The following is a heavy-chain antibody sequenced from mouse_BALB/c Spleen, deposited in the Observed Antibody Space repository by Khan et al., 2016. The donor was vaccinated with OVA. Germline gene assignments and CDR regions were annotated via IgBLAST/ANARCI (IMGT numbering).Heavy chain of an antibody. Sequence: EVELVESGGDLVKPGGSLKLSCAASGFTFSSYSMSWVRQPPDKRLEWVASISSGGDYTYYPDSVKGLFTISRDNAKNTLYLQMSDLTSEDTAMNYCVEQLTGSFAYWGKGTLVTVAA. J-gene: IGHJ3*01. CDR3: VEQLTGSFAY. V-gene: IGHV5-6*01. D-gene: IGHD4-1*01. CDR1: GFTFSSYS. CDR2: ISSGGDYT.